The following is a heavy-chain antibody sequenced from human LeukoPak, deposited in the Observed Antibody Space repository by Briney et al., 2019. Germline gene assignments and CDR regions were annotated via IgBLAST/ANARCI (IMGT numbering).Heavy chain of an antibody. J-gene: IGHJ4*02. D-gene: IGHD1-26*01. CDR2: FDPEDGET. CDR1: GYTLTGLS. V-gene: IGHV1-24*01. CDR3: ATATYSGSYQYFDY. Sequence: GASVKVSFKVSGYTLTGLSMHWVRQAPGKGLEWMGGFDPEDGETIYAQKFQGRVTMTEDTSTDTAYMELSSLRSEDTAVYYCATATYSGSYQYFDYWGQGTLGTVSS.